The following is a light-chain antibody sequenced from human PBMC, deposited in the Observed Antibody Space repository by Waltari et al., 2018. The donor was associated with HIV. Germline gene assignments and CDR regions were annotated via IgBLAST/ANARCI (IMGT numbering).Light chain of an antibody. CDR1: QSIDTY. J-gene: IGKJ3*01. Sequence: DIQMTQSPSSLSASLGDRVTITCRASQSIDTYLNWYQQRPGEAPKLLMSAASSLQSGVPSRFSGNGSGTDFTLTISSLQPEDFATYYCQQSYGSPFTFGPGSKLHIK. CDR3: QQSYGSPFT. V-gene: IGKV1-39*01. CDR2: AAS.